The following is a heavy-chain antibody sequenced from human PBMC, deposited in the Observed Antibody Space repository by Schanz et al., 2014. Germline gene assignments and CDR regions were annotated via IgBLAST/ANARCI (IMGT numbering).Heavy chain of an antibody. V-gene: IGHV3-23*04. D-gene: IGHD2-2*03. CDR3: ARALRHGYCNVVGCQNGGWFDI. CDR1: GFTFSNHA. J-gene: IGHJ4*02. CDR2: IGGSGDST. Sequence: EVQLVESGGGLVRPGGSLRLSCAASGFTFSNHALSWVRQAPGKGLEWVSGIGGSGDSTHYADSVKGRFIISRDNSKNTLYLQMNSLRGEDTAVYYCARALRHGYCNVVGCQNGGWFDIWGQGTLVIVSS.